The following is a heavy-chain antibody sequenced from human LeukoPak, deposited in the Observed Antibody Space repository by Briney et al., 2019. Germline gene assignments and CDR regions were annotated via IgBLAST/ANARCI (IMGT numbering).Heavy chain of an antibody. CDR1: GFTFSKYT. D-gene: IGHD3-22*01. J-gene: IGHJ3*02. V-gene: IGHV3-23*01. CDR2: IYGGGSGST. Sequence: GGTLRLSCVASGFTFSKYTMSWVRQAPGKGLEWVSGIYGGGSGSTFYAESVKGRFTISRDNSKNTLYLQMNGLRAEDTAVYYCARADSSGYYDAFDIWGQGTMVTVSS. CDR3: ARADSSGYYDAFDI.